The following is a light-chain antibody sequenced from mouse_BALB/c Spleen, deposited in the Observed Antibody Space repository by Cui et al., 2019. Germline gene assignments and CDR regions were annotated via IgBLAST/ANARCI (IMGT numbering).Light chain of an antibody. V-gene: IGKV5-43*01. CDR1: RSISNN. Sequence: DIVLTKSPATLSATPGQSVSLTCTASRSISNNLHLYQQKSHVDPRLLIMFAPRSISRIRSRFSGSGTGTDFTPSFSRVETEHVGMYFCQQSNSCPHLTFGAGTKLELK. CDR3: QQSNSCPHLT. CDR2: FAP. J-gene: IGKJ5*01.